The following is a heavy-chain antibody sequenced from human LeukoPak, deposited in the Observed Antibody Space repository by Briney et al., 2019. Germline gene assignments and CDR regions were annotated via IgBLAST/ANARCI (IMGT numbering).Heavy chain of an antibody. CDR2: IIPIFGTA. Sequence: ASVKVSCKASGGTFSSYAISWVRQAPGQGLEWMGGIIPIFGTASYAQKFQGRVTITADESTSTAYMELSSLRSEDTAVYYCARGHYGGNSASDYWGQGTLVTVSS. J-gene: IGHJ4*02. D-gene: IGHD4-23*01. CDR3: ARGHYGGNSASDY. CDR1: GGTFSSYA. V-gene: IGHV1-69*13.